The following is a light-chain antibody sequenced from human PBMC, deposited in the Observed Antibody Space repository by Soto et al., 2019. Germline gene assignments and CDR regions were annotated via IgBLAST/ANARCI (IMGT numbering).Light chain of an antibody. J-gene: IGKJ1*01. CDR1: QAVTSPF. CDR2: STS. CDR3: QQYGSSPRT. Sequence: EIVLTQSPGTLSLSPGERATLSCRASQAVTSPFLAWSQQKPGQAPRLVIYSTSGRATGIPDRFSGSGSGTDFTLTISSLEPEDSAVYYCQQYGSSPRTFGQGTKVEV. V-gene: IGKV3-20*01.